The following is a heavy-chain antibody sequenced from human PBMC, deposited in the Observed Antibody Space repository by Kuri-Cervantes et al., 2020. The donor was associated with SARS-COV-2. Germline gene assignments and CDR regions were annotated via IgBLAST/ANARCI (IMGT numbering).Heavy chain of an antibody. CDR3: ATTLVGARNY. CDR2: ISSSSSYI. J-gene: IGHJ4*02. V-gene: IGHV3-21*01. D-gene: IGHD1-26*01. Sequence: GESLKISCAASAFTFSSYAMHWVRQAPGKGLEWVSSISSSSSYIYYADSVKGRFTISRDNAKNSLYLQMNSLRAEDTAVYYCATTLVGARNYWGQGTLVTVSS. CDR1: AFTFSSYA.